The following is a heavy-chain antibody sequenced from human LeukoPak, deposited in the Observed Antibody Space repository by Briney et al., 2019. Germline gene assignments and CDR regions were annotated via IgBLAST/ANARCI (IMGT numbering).Heavy chain of an antibody. J-gene: IGHJ4*02. Sequence: SETLSLTCTVSGGSIRNTYWNWIRQPAGKGLEWIGRISASGTTSCNPSLKSRLTLSVDTSKNQFSLKLTSVTAADTAVYYCARAPYSGSFHYFDYWGQGTLVTVSS. V-gene: IGHV4-4*07. CDR3: ARAPYSGSFHYFDY. D-gene: IGHD1-26*01. CDR1: GGSIRNTY. CDR2: ISASGTT.